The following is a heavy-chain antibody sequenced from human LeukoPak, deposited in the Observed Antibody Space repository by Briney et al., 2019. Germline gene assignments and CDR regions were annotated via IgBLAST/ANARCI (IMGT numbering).Heavy chain of an antibody. CDR2: ISKTGST. V-gene: IGHV3-23*01. D-gene: IGHD5/OR15-5a*01. CDR3: AKGNLRGPPPNIDF. J-gene: IGHJ4*02. CDR1: GFTFSSYA. Sequence: GGSLRLSCAASGFTFSSYAMSWVRQAPGKGLEWVSAISKTGSTYYADSVKARFTISRDNSMNTLYLQMNSLTAEDTAVYYCAKGNLRGPPPNIDFWGQGTLVTVSS.